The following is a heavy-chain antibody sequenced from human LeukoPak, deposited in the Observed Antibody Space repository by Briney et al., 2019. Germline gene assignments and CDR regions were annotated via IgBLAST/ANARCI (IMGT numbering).Heavy chain of an antibody. J-gene: IGHJ1*01. CDR2: ISGSGGST. D-gene: IGHD6-19*01. V-gene: IGHV3-23*01. Sequence: GGSLRLSCAASVFTFSNYAMSWVRQAPGKGLEWVSAISGSGGSTYYADSVKGRFTISRDNSKNTLYLQMNSLRAEDTAVYYCAKGEQWLVLYFQHWGQGTLVTVSS. CDR3: AKGEQWLVLYFQH. CDR1: VFTFSNYA.